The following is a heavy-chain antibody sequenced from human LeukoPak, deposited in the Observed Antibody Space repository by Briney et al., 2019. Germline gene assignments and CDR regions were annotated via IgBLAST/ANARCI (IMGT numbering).Heavy chain of an antibody. CDR1: GFTFSSYS. D-gene: IGHD3-22*01. J-gene: IGHJ4*02. V-gene: IGHV3-48*02. Sequence: PGGSLRLPCAASGFTFSSYSMNWVRQAPGKGLEWVSYISSSSSTIYYADSVKGRFTISRDNAKNSLYLQMNSLRDEDTAVYYCARRVKYYYDSSGYYYFDYWGQGTLVTVSS. CDR2: ISSSSSTI. CDR3: ARRVKYYYDSSGYYYFDY.